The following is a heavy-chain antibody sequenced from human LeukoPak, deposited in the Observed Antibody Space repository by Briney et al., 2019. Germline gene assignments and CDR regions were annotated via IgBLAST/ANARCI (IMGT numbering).Heavy chain of an antibody. V-gene: IGHV3-53*01. J-gene: IGHJ4*02. Sequence: GGSLRLSCTVSGFTVSSNSMSWVRQAPGKGLEWVSFIYSDNTHYSDSVKGRFTISRDNSKNTLYLQMNSLRAEDTAVYYCARDTDYGDSGLDYWGQGTLVTVSS. D-gene: IGHD4-17*01. CDR2: IYSDNT. CDR1: GFTVSSNS. CDR3: ARDTDYGDSGLDY.